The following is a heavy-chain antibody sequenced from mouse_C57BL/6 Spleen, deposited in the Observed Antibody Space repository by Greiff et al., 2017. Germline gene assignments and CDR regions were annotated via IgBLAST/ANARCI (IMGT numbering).Heavy chain of an antibody. CDR2: ISYDGSN. D-gene: IGHD2-4*01. J-gene: IGHJ2*01. Sequence: EVQLVESGPGLVKPSQSLSLTCSVTGYSITSGYYWNWIRQFPGNKLEWMGYISYDGSNNYNPSLKNRISITRDTSKNQFFLKLNSVTTEDTATYYCARASDYDPYFDYWGQGTTLTVSS. CDR3: ARASDYDPYFDY. CDR1: GYSITSGYY. V-gene: IGHV3-6*01.